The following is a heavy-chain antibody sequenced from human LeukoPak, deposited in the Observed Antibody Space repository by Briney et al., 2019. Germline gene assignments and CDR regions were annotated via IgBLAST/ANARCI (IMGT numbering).Heavy chain of an antibody. CDR1: GGSISTYY. CDR3: ARSPDSSGRYGVDY. V-gene: IGHV4-59*12. Sequence: SETLSLTCTVSGGSISTYYWSWIRQPPGKGLEWIGYVYYSGATNYNPSLKSRVTISLDTSKNQFSLRLTSVTAADTAVYYCARSPDSSGRYGVDYWGQGTLVTVSS. D-gene: IGHD6-19*01. CDR2: VYYSGAT. J-gene: IGHJ4*02.